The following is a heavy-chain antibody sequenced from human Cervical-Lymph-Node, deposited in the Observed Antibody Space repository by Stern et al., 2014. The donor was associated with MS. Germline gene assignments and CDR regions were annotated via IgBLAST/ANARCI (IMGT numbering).Heavy chain of an antibody. J-gene: IGHJ4*02. CDR2: TSGSGGTT. CDR1: GFIFSRYA. V-gene: IGHV3-23*04. Sequence: EVQLVESGGNLVQPGGSLRLSCEASGFIFSRYAMTWVRQTPGKGLEWVSTTSGSGGTTYYADSVRGRFTISRDNAKNPLYLQMSSLRAEDTAFYYCAKGGYSYDSWGQGTLVTVSS. D-gene: IGHD5-18*01. CDR3: AKGGYSYDS.